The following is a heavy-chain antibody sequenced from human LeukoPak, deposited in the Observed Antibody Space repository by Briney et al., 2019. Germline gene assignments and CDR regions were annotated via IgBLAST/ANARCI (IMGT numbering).Heavy chain of an antibody. V-gene: IGHV2-70*01. CDR2: IDCDDDK. CDR1: GFSLSTSGMC. D-gene: IGHD6-13*01. CDR3: ARTRSAAGNYYFDY. Sequence: SGPALVHPTPPLTLTCTFSGFSLSTSGMCVSWIRQPPGRALEWLALIDCDDDKYYSTSLKTRLTISQDTSNNQVVLTMTNMDPVDRATYYCARTRSAAGNYYFDYWSQGTLVTVSS. J-gene: IGHJ4*02.